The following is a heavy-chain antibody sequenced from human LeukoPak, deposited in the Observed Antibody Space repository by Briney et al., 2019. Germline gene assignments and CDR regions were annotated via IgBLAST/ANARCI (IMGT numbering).Heavy chain of an antibody. V-gene: IGHV3-74*01. J-gene: IGHJ6*03. CDR2: INSDGSNT. Sequence: GSLRLSCAASGFTFSSYWMHWVRQAPGKGLVWVSRINSDGSNTSYADSVKGRFTISRDNAKNTLYLQMNSLRAEDTAVYYCARDRAHDFWSGYPSPYYYYYMDVWGKGTTVTVSS. CDR3: ARDRAHDFWSGYPSPYYYYYMDV. D-gene: IGHD3-3*01. CDR1: GFTFSSYW.